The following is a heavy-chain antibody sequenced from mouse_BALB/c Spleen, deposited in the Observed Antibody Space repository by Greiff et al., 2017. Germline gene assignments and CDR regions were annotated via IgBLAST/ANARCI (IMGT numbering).Heavy chain of an antibody. V-gene: IGHV7-3*02. CDR2: IRNKANGYTT. Sequence: EVHLVESGGGLVQPGGSLRLSCATSGFTFTDYYMSWVRQPPGKALEWLGFIRNKANGYTTEYSASVKGRFTISRDNSQSILYLQMNTLRAEDSATYYCAREGGVVAPFDYWGQGTTLTVSS. J-gene: IGHJ2*01. D-gene: IGHD1-1*01. CDR1: GFTFTDYY. CDR3: AREGGVVAPFDY.